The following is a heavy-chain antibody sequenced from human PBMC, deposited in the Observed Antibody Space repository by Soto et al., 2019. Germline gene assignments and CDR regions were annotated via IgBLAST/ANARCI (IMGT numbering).Heavy chain of an antibody. Sequence: QVQLVESGGGVVQPGRSLRLSCAASAFTFSSYSMHWVRQAPGKGLEWVAVISYDGGNKYYADSVKGRFTISRDNSKNTLSLQMNSLRPEDTAVYYCARSFDTLVLIRAFWFDPWGQGTLVTVSS. D-gene: IGHD3-22*01. V-gene: IGHV3-30-3*01. CDR2: ISYDGGNK. CDR1: AFTFSSYS. CDR3: ARSFDTLVLIRAFWFDP. J-gene: IGHJ5*02.